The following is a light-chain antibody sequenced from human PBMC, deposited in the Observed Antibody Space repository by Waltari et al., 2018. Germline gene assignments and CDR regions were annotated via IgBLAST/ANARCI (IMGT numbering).Light chain of an antibody. CDR1: QSVSSN. Sequence: EIVMTQSPATLSVSPGERVPLPCRASQSVSSNLAWYQQKAGQAPRLLIYDASSRATGIPARFSGSGSGTEFTLTISSMQSEDFAVYYCQQSNNWPPWTFGQGTKVEI. V-gene: IGKV3-15*01. CDR3: QQSNNWPPWT. CDR2: DAS. J-gene: IGKJ1*01.